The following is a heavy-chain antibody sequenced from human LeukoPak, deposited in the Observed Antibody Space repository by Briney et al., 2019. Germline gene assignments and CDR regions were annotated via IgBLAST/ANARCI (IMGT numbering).Heavy chain of an antibody. CDR1: GFIFSDHY. V-gene: IGHV3-23*01. CDR2: ISGGDDST. CDR3: AKGIARGYTYGTSFDY. J-gene: IGHJ4*02. D-gene: IGHD5-18*01. Sequence: GGSLRLSWAASGFIFSDHYMDWVRQARGKGLEWVSAISGGDDSTYYADSVKGRFTISRDNSNNTLYLQMNSLRAEETAVYYCAKGIARGYTYGTSFDYRGQGTLVTVSS.